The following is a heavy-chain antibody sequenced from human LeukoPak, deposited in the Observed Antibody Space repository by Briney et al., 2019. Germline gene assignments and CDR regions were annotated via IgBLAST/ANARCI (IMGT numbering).Heavy chain of an antibody. Sequence: GASVTVSCKASGYTFIDFYMHWVRQAPGQGLEWMGWINPNSGGTNYAQKFQGRVTMTRDTSISTAYMELSRLRSDDTAVYYCARDRSSSWSFYYYYGMDVWGQGTTVTVS. D-gene: IGHD6-13*01. CDR1: GYTFIDFY. J-gene: IGHJ6*02. CDR2: INPNSGGT. CDR3: ARDRSSSWSFYYYYGMDV. V-gene: IGHV1-2*02.